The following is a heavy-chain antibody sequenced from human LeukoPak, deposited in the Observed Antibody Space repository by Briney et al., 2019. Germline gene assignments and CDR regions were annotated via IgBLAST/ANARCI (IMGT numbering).Heavy chain of an antibody. V-gene: IGHV1-2*02. CDR3: ARDLYGGTSATFDY. CDR1: GYTFTSYY. J-gene: IGHJ4*02. D-gene: IGHD4-23*01. CDR2: INPNSGGT. Sequence: ASVQVSCKTSGYTFTSYYIHWLRQAPGQGLEWMGWINPNSGGTYYAQKFQGRVTMTSDTSISTAYMELSRLRSDNTAVYYCARDLYGGTSATFDYWGQGTLVTVSS.